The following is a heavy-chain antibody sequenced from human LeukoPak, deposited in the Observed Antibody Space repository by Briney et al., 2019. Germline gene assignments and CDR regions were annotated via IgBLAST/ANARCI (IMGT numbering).Heavy chain of an antibody. CDR2: IYSGGST. Sequence: GGSLRLSCAASGFTFSNAWMSWVRQAPGKGLEWVSIIYSGGSTYYADSVKGRFTISRHNSKNTLYLQMNSLRAEDTAVYYCAREASTPADAFDIWGQGTMVTVSS. J-gene: IGHJ3*02. CDR3: AREASTPADAFDI. CDR1: GFTFSNAW. V-gene: IGHV3-53*04.